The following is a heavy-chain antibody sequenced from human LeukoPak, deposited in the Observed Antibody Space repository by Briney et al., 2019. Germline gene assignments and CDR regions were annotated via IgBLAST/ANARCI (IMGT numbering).Heavy chain of an antibody. D-gene: IGHD4-11*01. CDR2: INPNSGGT. J-gene: IGHJ3*02. V-gene: IGHV1-2*02. CDR3: ATVMTTVTRNAFAI. CDR1: GYTFTGYY. Sequence: ASVKVSCKASGYTFTGYYMHWVRQAPGLGLEWMGWINPNSGGTNYAQKFQGRVTMTRDTSISTAYMELSSLRSEDTAVYYCATVMTTVTRNAFAIWGQGTMVTVSS.